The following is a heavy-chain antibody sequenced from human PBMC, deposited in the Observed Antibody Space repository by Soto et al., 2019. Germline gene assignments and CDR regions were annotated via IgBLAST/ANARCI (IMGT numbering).Heavy chain of an antibody. CDR1: EGSIRGYY. CDR3: AIGASNWQYFDY. Sequence: PSETLSLTCTVSEGSIRGYYWSWIRQPPGKGLEWIGYFHYTGISNYNSSLKSRVTMSLDTSKNQFSLKLSSVSAADTAIYYCAIGASNWQYFDYWGLAALVTVSA. CDR2: FHYTGIS. J-gene: IGHJ4*02. V-gene: IGHV4-59*01. D-gene: IGHD4-4*01.